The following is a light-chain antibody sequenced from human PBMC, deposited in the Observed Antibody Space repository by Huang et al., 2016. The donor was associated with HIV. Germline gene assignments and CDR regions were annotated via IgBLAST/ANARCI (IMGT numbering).Light chain of an antibody. CDR1: QDIRSN. CDR3: RQSNTVPLT. CDR2: DAS. J-gene: IGKJ4*01. V-gene: IGKV1-16*02. Sequence: DIQMTQSPSSLSASAGDRVTITGRASQDIRSNLAWFQQTPGKAPKSLIYDASTLQSGVPSKFSGSGYGTDFTLTISRLQPDDIATYYCRQSNTVPLTFGGGTKVEI.